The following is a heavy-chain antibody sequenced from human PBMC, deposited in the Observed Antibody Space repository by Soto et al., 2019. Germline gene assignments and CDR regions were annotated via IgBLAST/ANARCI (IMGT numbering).Heavy chain of an antibody. CDR1: GFTFSSYW. V-gene: IGHV3-7*01. CDR2: IKQDGSEK. CDR3: ARAGGLEYYDFLSGYIPSQYYFDY. D-gene: IGHD3-3*01. J-gene: IGHJ4*02. Sequence: GGSLRLSCAASGFTFSSYWMSWVRQAPGKGLEWVANIKQDGSEKYYVDSVKGRFTISRDNAKNSLYLHMNSLRAEDTAVYYCARAGGLEYYDFLSGYIPSQYYFDYWGLGTLVTVAP.